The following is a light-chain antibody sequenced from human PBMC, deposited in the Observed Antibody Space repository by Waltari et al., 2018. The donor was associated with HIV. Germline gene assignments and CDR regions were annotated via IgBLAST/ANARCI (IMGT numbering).Light chain of an antibody. CDR1: QSLLHQNGQNY. Sequence: DIAMIQSPDSLAVSPGEPASISCRYSQSLLHQNGQNYLDWYIQRPGQAPELLIYLGSRRASGVPDRIAGSGSGTDFILKISRVEPEDVGVYFCMHGQQTPVFGQGTKVEVK. CDR3: MHGQQTPV. CDR2: LGS. V-gene: IGKV2-28*01. J-gene: IGKJ1*01.